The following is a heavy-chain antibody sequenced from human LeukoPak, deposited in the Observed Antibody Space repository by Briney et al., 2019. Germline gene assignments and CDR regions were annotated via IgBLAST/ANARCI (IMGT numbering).Heavy chain of an antibody. J-gene: IGHJ6*03. Sequence: GASVKVSCKASGYTFTGYYMHWGRQAPGQGLEWMGWINPNSGGTNYAQEFQGRVTMTRDTSISTAYMELSRLRSDDTAVYYCAGGSYYYYMDVWGKGTTVTVSS. CDR2: INPNSGGT. V-gene: IGHV1-2*02. CDR3: AGGSYYYYMDV. CDR1: GYTFTGYY.